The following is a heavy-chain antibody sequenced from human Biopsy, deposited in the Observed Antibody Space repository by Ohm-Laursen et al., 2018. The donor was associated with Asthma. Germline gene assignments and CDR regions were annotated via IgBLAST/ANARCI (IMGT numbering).Heavy chain of an antibody. CDR2: INPPTGDT. CDR1: GYTFTSYH. V-gene: IGHV1-46*01. J-gene: IGHJ4*02. CDR3: ALSQFDY. Sequence: ASVKVSCKASGYTFTSYHIHWVRQAPGQGLEWVGIINPPTGDTSYAQKFLGRVTVTRDTSTSTVYMELSSLRSEDTAVYYCALSQFDYWGQGTLLTVSS.